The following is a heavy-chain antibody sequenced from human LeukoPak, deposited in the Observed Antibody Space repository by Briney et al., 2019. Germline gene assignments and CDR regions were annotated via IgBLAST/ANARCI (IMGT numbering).Heavy chain of an antibody. V-gene: IGHV4-59*01. CDR3: ARAEYYFDY. CDR1: GGSISSYY. D-gene: IGHD3-10*01. Sequence: SETLSLTCTVSGGSISSYYWSWIRQPPGKGLEWIGYIYYSGSTNYNPSLKSRVTISVDTSKNQFPLKLSSVTAADTAVYYCARAEYYFDYWGQGTLVTVSS. J-gene: IGHJ4*02. CDR2: IYYSGST.